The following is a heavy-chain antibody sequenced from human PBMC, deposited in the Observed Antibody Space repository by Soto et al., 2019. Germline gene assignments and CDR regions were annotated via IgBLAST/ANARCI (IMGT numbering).Heavy chain of an antibody. V-gene: IGHV3-23*01. CDR3: AKTPRPGDAFDI. CDR2: ISGGGGST. CDR1: GFTFSSYA. J-gene: IGHJ3*02. Sequence: EVQLSESGGGLVQPGGSLRLSCAASGFTFSSYAMNWVRQAPGKGLEWVSKISGGGGSTDYADSVKGRFTISRDNSKNTLYLQMNNLRAEDTAVYYCAKTPRPGDAFDIWGQGTMVTVSS.